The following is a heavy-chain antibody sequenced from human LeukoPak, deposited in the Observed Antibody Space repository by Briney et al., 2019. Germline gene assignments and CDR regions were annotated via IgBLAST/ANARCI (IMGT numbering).Heavy chain of an antibody. CDR1: GFTFDDYA. CDR3: AKDISGWPHAFDI. CDR2: ISWNSGSI. D-gene: IGHD6-19*01. J-gene: IGHJ3*02. V-gene: IGHV3-9*01. Sequence: GRSLRLSCAASGFTFDDYAMHWVRQAPGKGLEWVSGISWNSGSIGYADSVKGRFTISRDNAKNSLYLQMNSLRAEDTALYYCAKDISGWPHAFDIWGQGTMVTVSS.